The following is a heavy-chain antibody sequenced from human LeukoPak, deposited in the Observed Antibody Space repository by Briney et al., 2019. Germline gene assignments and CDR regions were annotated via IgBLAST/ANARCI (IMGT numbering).Heavy chain of an antibody. CDR1: GFSLSSHW. D-gene: IGHD5-12*01. CDR3: ARWDIRGTAHQLDY. CDR2: INQDGSAR. V-gene: IGHV3-7*01. J-gene: IGHJ4*02. Sequence: GGSLRLSRAASGFSLSSHWMSWVRQAPGKGLEWVANINQDGSARYYVDSVKGRFTTSRDNAKNSMYLQMNSLRPEDTAVYYCARWDIRGTAHQLDYWGQGTLVTVSS.